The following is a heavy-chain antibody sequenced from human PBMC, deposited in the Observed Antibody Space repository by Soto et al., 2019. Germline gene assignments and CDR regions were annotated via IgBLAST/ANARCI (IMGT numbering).Heavy chain of an antibody. CDR1: GGSFSGYY. D-gene: IGHD3-10*01. J-gene: IGHJ6*02. CDR2: INHSGST. Sequence: SETLSLTCAVYGGSFSGYYWSWIRQPPGKGLEWIGEINHSGSTNYNPSLKSRVTISVDTSKNQFSLKLSSVTAADTAVYYCARGRNLITMVRGVNKYYYYYGMDVWGQGTTVTVSS. V-gene: IGHV4-34*01. CDR3: ARGRNLITMVRGVNKYYYYYGMDV.